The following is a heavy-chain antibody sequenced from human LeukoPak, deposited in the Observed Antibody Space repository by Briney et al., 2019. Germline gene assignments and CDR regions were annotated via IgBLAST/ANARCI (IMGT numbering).Heavy chain of an antibody. D-gene: IGHD5-18*01. CDR2: INHSGST. J-gene: IGHJ6*03. V-gene: IGHV4-34*01. CDR3: ARLGYSYGHRNYYYYMDV. CDR1: GGSFSGYY. Sequence: SETLSLTCAVYGGSFSGYYWSWIRQPPGKGLEWIGEINHSGSTNYNPSLKSRVTISVDTSKNQFSLKLSSVTAADTAVYYCARLGYSYGHRNYYYYMDVWGKGTTVTISS.